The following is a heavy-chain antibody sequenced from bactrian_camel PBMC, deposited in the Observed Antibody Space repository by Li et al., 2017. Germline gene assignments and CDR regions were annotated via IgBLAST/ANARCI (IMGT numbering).Heavy chain of an antibody. CDR1: GFTISSWC. CDR2: LDIYGGT. Sequence: VQLVESGGGSVQAGGSLRLSCAASGFTISSWCISWFRQAPGKKREGVASLDIYGGTRYDDSVRGRFTISKDNAQHILYLQMDSLKDEDTAVYYCAAGSSGAGYTLSVPGPGDPGHRL. CDR3: AAGSSGAGYTLSV. J-gene: IGHJ4*01. D-gene: IGHD2*01. V-gene: IGHV3S10*01.